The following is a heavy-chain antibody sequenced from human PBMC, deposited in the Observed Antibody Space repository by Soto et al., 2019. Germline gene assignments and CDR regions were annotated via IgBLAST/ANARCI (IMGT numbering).Heavy chain of an antibody. J-gene: IGHJ3*02. CDR2: INPNSGGT. D-gene: IGHD6-25*01. V-gene: IGHV1-2*04. CDR1: GYTFTGYY. CDR3: AIHEAAGDAFDI. Sequence: ASVKVSCKASGYTFTGYYMHWVRQAPGQGLEWMGWINPNSGGTNYAQKFQGWVTMTRDTSISTAYMEVSRLRSDDTAVYYCAIHEAAGDAFDIWGQGTMVTVSS.